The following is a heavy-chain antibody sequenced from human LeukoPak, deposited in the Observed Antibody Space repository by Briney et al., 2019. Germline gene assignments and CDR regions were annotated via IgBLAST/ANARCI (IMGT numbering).Heavy chain of an antibody. CDR3: ARPCSGGSCYPWELRGGVDNWFDP. CDR1: GYTFTSYA. D-gene: IGHD2-15*01. CDR2: INTNTGNP. Sequence: ASVKVSCKASGYTFTSYAMNWVRQAPGQGLEWMGWINTNTGNPTYAQGFTGRFVFSLDTSVSTAYLQICSLKAEDTAVYYCARPCSGGSCYPWELRGGVDNWFDPWGQGTLVTVSS. J-gene: IGHJ5*02. V-gene: IGHV7-4-1*01.